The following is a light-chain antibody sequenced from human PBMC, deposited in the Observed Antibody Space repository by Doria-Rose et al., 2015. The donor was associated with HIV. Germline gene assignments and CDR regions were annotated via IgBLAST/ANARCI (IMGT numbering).Light chain of an antibody. J-gene: IGKJ3*01. V-gene: IGKV4-1*01. CDR1: QSLLYTSKNY. CDR3: QQYYDTPS. Sequence: DIRVTQSPESLGMSLGERATLNCKSNQSLLYTSKNYLAWYQQKPGQPPKLLIYWASTRQSEVPARFSGSGSGTDFTLTISSLEAEDAAVYYCQQYYDTPSFGPGTTVDIK. CDR2: WAS.